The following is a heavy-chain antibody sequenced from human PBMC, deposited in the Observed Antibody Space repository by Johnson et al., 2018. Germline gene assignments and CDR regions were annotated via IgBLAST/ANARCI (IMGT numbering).Heavy chain of an antibody. V-gene: IGHV3-7*01. D-gene: IGHD2-2*01. Sequence: EVQLLESGGGLVQPGGSLRLSCAASGFTFSSYWMSWVRQAPGKGLEWVANIKEDGSEKYYVDSVKGRFTISRDNAKNSLYLQMNSLRAEDTAVYYCAREGLVATFYYYYGMDVWGQGTTVTVSS. CDR3: AREGLVATFYYYYGMDV. CDR2: IKEDGSEK. J-gene: IGHJ6*02. CDR1: GFTFSSYW.